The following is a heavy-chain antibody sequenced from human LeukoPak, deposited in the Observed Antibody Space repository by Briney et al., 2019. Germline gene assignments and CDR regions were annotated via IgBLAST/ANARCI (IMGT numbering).Heavy chain of an antibody. CDR1: GGSISSGDYY. CDR3: ARVGEICSSTSCSNYFDY. V-gene: IGHV4-30-4*08. D-gene: IGHD2-2*01. Sequence: NPSETLSLTCTVSGGSISSGDYYWSWIRQPPGKGLEWIGYIYYSGGTYYNPSLKSRVTISVDTSKNQFSLKLSSVTAADTAVYYCARVGEICSSTSCSNYFDYWGQGTLVTVSS. J-gene: IGHJ4*02. CDR2: IYYSGGT.